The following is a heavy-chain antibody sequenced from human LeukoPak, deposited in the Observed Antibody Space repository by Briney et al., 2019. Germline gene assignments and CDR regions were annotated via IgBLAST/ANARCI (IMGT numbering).Heavy chain of an antibody. V-gene: IGHV1-2*02. J-gene: IGHJ4*02. CDR1: GYTFTGYY. D-gene: IGHD1-26*01. CDR3: ARWVSQWEPHSPRFDY. Sequence: ASVKVSCKASGYTFTGYYMHWVRQAPGQGLEWMGWINPNSGGTNYAQKFQGRVTMTRDTSISTAYMELSRLRSDDTAVYYCARWVSQWEPHSPRFDYWGQGTLVTVSS. CDR2: INPNSGGT.